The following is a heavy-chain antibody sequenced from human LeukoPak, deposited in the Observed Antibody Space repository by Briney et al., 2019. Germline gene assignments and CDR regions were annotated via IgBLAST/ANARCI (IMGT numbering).Heavy chain of an antibody. CDR2: ISGSGGST. V-gene: IGHV3-23*01. J-gene: IGHJ4*02. CDR3: AKSAYYYDSSGYYYFDY. Sequence: GGSLRLSCAASGFTSSSYAMSWVRQAPGKGLEWVSAISGSGGSTYYADSVKGRFTISRDNTKNTLYLQMNSLKAEDTAVYYCAKSAYYYDSSGYYYFDYWGQGVQVTVSS. CDR1: GFTSSSYA. D-gene: IGHD3-22*01.